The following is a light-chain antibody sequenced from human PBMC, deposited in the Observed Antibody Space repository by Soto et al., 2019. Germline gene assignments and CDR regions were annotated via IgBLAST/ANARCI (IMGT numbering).Light chain of an antibody. CDR2: DAS. Sequence: EIVLTQSPATLSLSPGERATLSCRASQSVASYLAWYQQRPGQAPRLLISDASKRATGTPGRISGSGSGTDFTLTISSLEPEDFAVYYCQQRSNWPRTFGQGTRVDIK. V-gene: IGKV3-11*01. CDR1: QSVASY. CDR3: QQRSNWPRT. J-gene: IGKJ1*01.